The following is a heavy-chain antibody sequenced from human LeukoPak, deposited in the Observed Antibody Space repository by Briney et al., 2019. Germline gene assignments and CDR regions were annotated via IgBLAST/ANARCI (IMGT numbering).Heavy chain of an antibody. CDR2: FDPEDGET. D-gene: IGHD3-9*01. J-gene: IGHJ3*01. Sequence: ASVKVSCKVSGYTLTELSMHWVRQAPGKGLEWMGGFDPEDGETIYAQKFQGRVTMTEDTSTDTAYMELSSLRSEDTAVYYCATVYDILTGYYWAARRNAFDVWGRGTMVTVSS. CDR1: GYTLTELS. CDR3: ATVYDILTGYYWAARRNAFDV. V-gene: IGHV1-24*01.